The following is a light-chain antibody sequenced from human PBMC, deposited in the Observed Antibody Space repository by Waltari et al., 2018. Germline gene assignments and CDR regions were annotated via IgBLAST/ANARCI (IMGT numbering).Light chain of an antibody. J-gene: IGKJ2*01. CDR1: QSVGNK. V-gene: IGKV3-15*01. CDR2: SAS. CDR3: QEYNNWPPGT. Sequence: EIVMTQSPATLSVSPGERATLSCRASQSVGNKLAWYQQRPGQAPSLLIFSASTRATGVPGRFSGSGSGTEFPLTVSTLQAEDFATYFCQEYNNWPPGTFGRGTKVEI.